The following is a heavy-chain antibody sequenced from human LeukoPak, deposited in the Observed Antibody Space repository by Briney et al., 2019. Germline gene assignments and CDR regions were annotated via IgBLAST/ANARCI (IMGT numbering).Heavy chain of an antibody. Sequence: SETLSLTCAVSGYSISSGYYWGWIRQPSGKGLEWIGSIYHSGSTYYNPSLKSRVTISVDTSKNQFSLKLSSVTAADTAVYYCARQSQWLVHDPIDYWGQGTLVTVSS. CDR2: IYHSGST. J-gene: IGHJ4*02. D-gene: IGHD6-19*01. CDR3: ARQSQWLVHDPIDY. V-gene: IGHV4-38-2*01. CDR1: GYSISSGYY.